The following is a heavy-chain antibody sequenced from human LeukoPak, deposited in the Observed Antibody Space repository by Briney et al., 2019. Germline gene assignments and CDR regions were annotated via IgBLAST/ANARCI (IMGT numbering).Heavy chain of an antibody. D-gene: IGHD2-2*01. CDR1: GGTFSSYA. Sequence: ASVKVSCKASGGTFSSYAISWVRQAPGQGLEWMGGIIPIFGTANYAQKFQGRVTITTDESTSTAYMELSSLRSEDTAVYYCARGLSVPAALFDYWGQGTLVTVSS. V-gene: IGHV1-69*05. CDR3: ARGLSVPAALFDY. CDR2: IIPIFGTA. J-gene: IGHJ4*02.